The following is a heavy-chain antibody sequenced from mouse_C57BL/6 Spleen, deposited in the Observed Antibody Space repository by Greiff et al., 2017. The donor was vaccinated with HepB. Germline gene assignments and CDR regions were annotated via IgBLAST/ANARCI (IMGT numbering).Heavy chain of an antibody. J-gene: IGHJ2*01. D-gene: IGHD1-1*01. CDR3: AGGSSYWFDY. V-gene: IGHV3-6*01. Sequence: VQLKESGPGLVKPSQSLSLTCSVTGYSITSGYYWNWIRQFPGNKLEWMGYISYDGSNNYNPSLKNRISITRDTSKNQFFLKLNSVTTEDTATYYCAGGSSYWFDYWGQGTTLTVSS. CDR2: ISYDGSN. CDR1: GYSITSGYY.